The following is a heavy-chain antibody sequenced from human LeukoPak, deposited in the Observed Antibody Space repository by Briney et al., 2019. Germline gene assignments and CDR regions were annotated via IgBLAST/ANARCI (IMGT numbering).Heavy chain of an antibody. CDR2: ISASGDTT. Sequence: GGSLRLSCAASGFPFSAYAMSWVRQAPGKGLEWVSAISASGDTTYYADSVRGRFTISRDNSKNTLYLQMNSLRAEDTALYYCAKESLRGHSYGFDNWGQGTLVTVSS. V-gene: IGHV3-23*01. J-gene: IGHJ4*02. D-gene: IGHD5-18*01. CDR3: AKESLRGHSYGFDN. CDR1: GFPFSAYA.